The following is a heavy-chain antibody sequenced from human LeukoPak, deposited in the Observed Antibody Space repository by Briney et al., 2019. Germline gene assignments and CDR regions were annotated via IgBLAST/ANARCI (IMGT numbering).Heavy chain of an antibody. CDR1: GGSFSGYY. CDR2: INHSGST. Sequence: SETLSLTCAVYGGSFSGYYWSWIRQPPGKWLEWIGEINHSGSTNYNPSLKSRVTISVDTSKNQFSLKLSSVTAADTAVYYCARGPRGYYYYMDVWGKGTTVTVSS. V-gene: IGHV4-34*01. D-gene: IGHD3-10*01. CDR3: ARGPRGYYYYMDV. J-gene: IGHJ6*03.